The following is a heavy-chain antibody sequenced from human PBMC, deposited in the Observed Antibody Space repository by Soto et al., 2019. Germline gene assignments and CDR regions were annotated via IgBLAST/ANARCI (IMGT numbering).Heavy chain of an antibody. Sequence: ASVKVSCKASGYTFTSYGISWVRQAPGQGLEWMGWISGHDGNTKYTQKLQGRVTVTTDTSTSTAYMDLRSLRSDDTAVYYCASGPYSSGWWAYWGQGTLVTVSS. D-gene: IGHD6-19*01. J-gene: IGHJ4*02. V-gene: IGHV1-18*01. CDR3: ASGPYSSGWWAY. CDR2: ISGHDGNT. CDR1: GYTFTSYG.